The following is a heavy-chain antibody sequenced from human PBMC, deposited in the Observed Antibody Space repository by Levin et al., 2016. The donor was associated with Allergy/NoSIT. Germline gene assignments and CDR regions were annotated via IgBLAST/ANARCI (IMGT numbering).Heavy chain of an antibody. Sequence: VRQAPGKGLEWVANIKQDGSEKYYVDSVKGRFTISRDNAKNSLYLQMNSLRAEDTAVYYCAREIDDYWGQGTLVTVSS. CDR2: IKQDGSEK. CDR3: AREIDDY. J-gene: IGHJ4*02. V-gene: IGHV3-7*03.